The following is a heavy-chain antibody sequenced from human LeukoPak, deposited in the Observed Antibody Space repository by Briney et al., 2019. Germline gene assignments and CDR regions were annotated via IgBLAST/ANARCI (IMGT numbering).Heavy chain of an antibody. CDR2: ISAYNGNT. Sequence: ASVKVSCKASGYTFTSYGISWVRQAPGQGLEWMGWISAYNGNTNYAQKLQGRVTMTTDTSTSTAYMELRSLRSDDTAVYYCARMSVAGIPHPIKYYFDYWGQGTLVTVSS. J-gene: IGHJ4*02. CDR1: GYTFTSYG. D-gene: IGHD6-19*01. V-gene: IGHV1-18*01. CDR3: ARMSVAGIPHPIKYYFDY.